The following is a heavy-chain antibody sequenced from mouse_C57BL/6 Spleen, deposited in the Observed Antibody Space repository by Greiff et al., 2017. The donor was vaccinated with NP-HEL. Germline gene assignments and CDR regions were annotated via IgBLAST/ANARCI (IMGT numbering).Heavy chain of an antibody. CDR3: ARCYYDYPSFDY. V-gene: IGHV1-54*01. Sequence: VQLQQSGAELVRPGTSVKVSCKASGYAFTNYLIEWVKQRPGQGLEWIGVINPGSGGTNYNEKFKGKATLTADKSSSTAYMQLSSLTSEDSAVYFYARCYYDYPSFDYWGQGTTLTVSS. D-gene: IGHD2-4*01. CDR2: INPGSGGT. J-gene: IGHJ2*01. CDR1: GYAFTNYL.